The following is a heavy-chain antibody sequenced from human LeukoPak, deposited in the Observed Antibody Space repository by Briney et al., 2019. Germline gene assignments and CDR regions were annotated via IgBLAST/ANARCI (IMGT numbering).Heavy chain of an antibody. V-gene: IGHV3-23*01. Sequence: QPGGSLRLPCLTSGFTLSTNAMSWVRQAPGKGLEWISGISGSGASTYYADSVKGRFTISRDDSRNTLYLQMNSLRGDDTAVYYCAKDVGKWESLHFFDYWGQGTLVTVSS. J-gene: IGHJ4*02. CDR1: GFTLSTNA. D-gene: IGHD1-26*01. CDR2: ISGSGAST. CDR3: AKDVGKWESLHFFDY.